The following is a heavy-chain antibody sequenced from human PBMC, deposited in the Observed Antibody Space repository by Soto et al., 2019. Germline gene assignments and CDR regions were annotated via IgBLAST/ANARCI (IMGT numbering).Heavy chain of an antibody. CDR2: ISGSGGST. Sequence: GGSLRLSCAASGFTFSIYAMSWVRQAPGKGLEWVSAISGSGGSTYYADSVKGRFTISRDKAKNSLELQMNSLRAEDTAVYYCACYHLYDYCSNGYLLDYWGQGTLVTVS. J-gene: IGHJ4*02. CDR3: ACYHLYDYCSNGYLLDY. V-gene: IGHV3-23*01. D-gene: IGHD3-22*01. CDR1: GFTFSIYA.